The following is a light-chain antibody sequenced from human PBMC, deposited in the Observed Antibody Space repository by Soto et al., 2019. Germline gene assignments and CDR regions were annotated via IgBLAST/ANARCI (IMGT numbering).Light chain of an antibody. CDR2: LEGSGSY. J-gene: IGLJ2*01. Sequence: QLVLTQSSSASASLGSSVKLTCTLSSGHSNYSIAWHQQQPGKAPRYLMKLEGSGSYNKGSGVPDRFSGSSSGADRYLTISNLQFEDEADYFCDSWDSHTRVFGGGTKVTVL. V-gene: IGLV4-60*02. CDR1: SGHSNYS. CDR3: DSWDSHTRV.